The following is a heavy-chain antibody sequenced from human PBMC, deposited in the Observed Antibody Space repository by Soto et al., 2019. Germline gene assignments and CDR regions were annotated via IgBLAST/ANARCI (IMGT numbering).Heavy chain of an antibody. CDR3: ARQLRFLEWLPTHWFDL. V-gene: IGHV4-59*01. D-gene: IGHD3-3*01. Sequence: ETLSLTCTVAGGSISSYYWSWIRQPPGRGLEWIGYIYYSGSTNYNPSLKSRVTISVDTSKNQFSLKLSSVTAADTAVYYCARQLRFLEWLPTHWFDLWGQGTLVTVSS. CDR1: GGSISSYY. CDR2: IYYSGST. J-gene: IGHJ5*02.